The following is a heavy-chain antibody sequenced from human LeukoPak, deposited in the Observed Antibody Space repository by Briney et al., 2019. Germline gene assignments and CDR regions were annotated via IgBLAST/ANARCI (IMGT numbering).Heavy chain of an antibody. CDR3: ARVEEYYDYVWGSYRPYLDY. V-gene: IGHV4-34*01. J-gene: IGHJ4*02. D-gene: IGHD3-16*02. Sequence: SETLSFTCAVYGGSFSGYYWSWIRQPPGKGLEWIGEINHSGSTNYNPSLKSRVTISADTSKNQFSLKLSSVTAADTAVYYCARVEEYYDYVWGSYRPYLDYWGQGTLVTVSS. CDR2: INHSGST. CDR1: GGSFSGYY.